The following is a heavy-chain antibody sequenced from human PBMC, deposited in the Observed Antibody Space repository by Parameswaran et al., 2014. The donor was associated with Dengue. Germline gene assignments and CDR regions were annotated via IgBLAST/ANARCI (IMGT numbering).Heavy chain of an antibody. V-gene: IGHV5-51*01. D-gene: IGHD2-15*01. CDR3: TRPMVADWYFDL. Sequence: VRQMPGKGLEWMGIINPSDSDTRYSPSFQGQVTISADKSITTAYLQWSSLKPSDTAIYYCTRPMVADWYFDLWGRGTLVTVSS. CDR2: INPSDSDT. J-gene: IGHJ2*01.